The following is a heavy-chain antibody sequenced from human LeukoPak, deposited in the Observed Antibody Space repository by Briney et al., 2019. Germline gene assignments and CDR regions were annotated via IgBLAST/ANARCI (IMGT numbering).Heavy chain of an antibody. Sequence: PSETLSLTCTVSGGSISSSSYYWGWIRQPPGKGLEWIGSIYYSGSTYYNPSLKSRVTISVDTSKNQFSLKLSSVTAADTAVYYCARGEVMIVDAFDIWGQGTMVTVSS. CDR2: IYYSGST. CDR3: ARGEVMIVDAFDI. V-gene: IGHV4-39*07. CDR1: GGSISSSSYY. D-gene: IGHD3-22*01. J-gene: IGHJ3*02.